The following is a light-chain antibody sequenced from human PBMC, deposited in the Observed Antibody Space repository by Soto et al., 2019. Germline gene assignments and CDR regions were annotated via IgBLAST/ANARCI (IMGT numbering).Light chain of an antibody. CDR2: AAS. CDR3: QQSYSTPMYT. CDR1: QSISSY. J-gene: IGKJ2*01. V-gene: IGKV1-39*01. Sequence: DIQMTQSPSSLSASVGDRVTITCRASQSISSYLNWYQQKPGTAPKLLIYAASRLQSGVPSRFSGSGSGTDFTLTISSLQPEDVATYSCQQSYSTPMYTFGQGTKLEIK.